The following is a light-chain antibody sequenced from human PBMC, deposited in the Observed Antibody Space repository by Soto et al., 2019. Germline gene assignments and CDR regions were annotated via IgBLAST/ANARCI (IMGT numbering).Light chain of an antibody. CDR3: LQYYSYSLT. Sequence: DIQMTQSPSTLSASVGDRVTITCRASQTVSSWLAWYQQKPGKAPKLLIYDVSSLESGVPSRFSDSGSGTQFSLTISSLQPDDFATYYCLQYYSYSLTFSQGTKVEVK. CDR2: DVS. J-gene: IGKJ1*01. V-gene: IGKV1-5*01. CDR1: QTVSSW.